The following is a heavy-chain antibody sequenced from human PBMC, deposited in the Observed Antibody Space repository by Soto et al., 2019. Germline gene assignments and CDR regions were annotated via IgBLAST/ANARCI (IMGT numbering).Heavy chain of an antibody. D-gene: IGHD3-3*01. CDR2: ISSSSSTI. CDR1: GFTFSSYS. CDR3: ARVERGITIFGVVIPPFDY. J-gene: IGHJ4*02. Sequence: GGSLRLSCAASGFTFSSYSMNWVRQAPGKGLEWVSYISSSSSTIYYADSVKGRFTISRDNAKNSLYLQMNSLRAEDTAVYYCARVERGITIFGVVIPPFDYWGQGTLVTVSS. V-gene: IGHV3-48*04.